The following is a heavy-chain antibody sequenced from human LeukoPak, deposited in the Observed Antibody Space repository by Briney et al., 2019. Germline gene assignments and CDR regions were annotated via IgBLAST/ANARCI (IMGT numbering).Heavy chain of an antibody. J-gene: IGHJ6*03. V-gene: IGHV4-34*01. CDR2: VNDSGGT. D-gene: IGHD3-16*01. Sequence: SETLSLTCAVYIDSFTNYYWNWIRQTPGKGLEWIGEVNDSGGTNINPSLRSRVILSVDTSKNQFSLKLISVTAADTAVYYCARETSQKGAHYMDVWGKGTTVTISS. CDR3: ARETSQKGAHYMDV. CDR1: IDSFTNYY.